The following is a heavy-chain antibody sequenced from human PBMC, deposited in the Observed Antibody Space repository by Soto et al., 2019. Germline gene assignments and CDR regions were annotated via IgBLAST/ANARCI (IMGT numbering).Heavy chain of an antibody. CDR2: ISYDGSNK. V-gene: IGHV3-30*18. J-gene: IGHJ4*02. CDR1: GFTFSSYG. CDR3: AKEETYYYDSG. Sequence: GGSLRLSCAASGFTFSSYGMHWVRQAPGKGLEWVAVISYDGSNKYYADSVKGRFTISRDNSKNTLYLQMNSLRAEDTAVYYCAKEETYYYDSGWGQGTLVTVSS. D-gene: IGHD3-22*01.